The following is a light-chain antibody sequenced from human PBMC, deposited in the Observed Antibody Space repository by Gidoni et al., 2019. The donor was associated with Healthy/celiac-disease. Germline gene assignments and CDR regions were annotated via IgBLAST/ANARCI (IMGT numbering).Light chain of an antibody. V-gene: IGKV1-33*01. CDR2: DAS. CDR3: QQYDNLPLYT. J-gene: IGKJ2*01. CDR1: QDISNY. Sequence: ESQMTQSPSSLSASVGERVTITCQASQDISNYLNWYQQKPGKAPKLLIYDASTLETGVPSRFSGSVSGTDFTFTISSLQPEDIATYYCQQYDNLPLYTFXQXTKLEIK.